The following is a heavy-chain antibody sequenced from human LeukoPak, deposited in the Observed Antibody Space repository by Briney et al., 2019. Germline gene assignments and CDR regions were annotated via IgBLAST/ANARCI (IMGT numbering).Heavy chain of an antibody. Sequence: PGGSLRLSCAAAGFTFSSYAMSWVRQAPGKGLEWVSAISGSGGSTYYADPVKGRFTISRDNSKNTLYLQMNSLRAEDTAVYYCAKALMIVVVNGFDYWGQGTLVTVSS. V-gene: IGHV3-23*01. CDR1: GFTFSSYA. J-gene: IGHJ4*02. CDR2: ISGSGGST. CDR3: AKALMIVVVNGFDY. D-gene: IGHD3-22*01.